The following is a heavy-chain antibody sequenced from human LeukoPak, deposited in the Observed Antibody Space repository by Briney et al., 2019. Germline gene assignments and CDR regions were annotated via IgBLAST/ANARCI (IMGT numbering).Heavy chain of an antibody. J-gene: IGHJ4*02. V-gene: IGHV3-30*14. CDR2: ISYDGSNK. Sequence: GGSLRLSCAASGFTFSSYAMHWVRQAPGKGLEWVAVISYDGSNKYYADSVKGRFTISRDNSKNTLYLQMNSLRAEDTAVYYCARRGYSYGQPSPIDYWGQGTLVTVSS. D-gene: IGHD5-18*01. CDR1: GFTFSSYA. CDR3: ARRGYSYGQPSPIDY.